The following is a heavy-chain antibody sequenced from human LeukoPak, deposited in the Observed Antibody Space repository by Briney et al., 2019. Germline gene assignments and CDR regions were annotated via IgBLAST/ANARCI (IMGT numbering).Heavy chain of an antibody. CDR3: ARDWYGSGLDAFDI. CDR2: ISTTSSYI. D-gene: IGHD3-10*01. CDR1: GFTFSSYS. Sequence: GGSLRLSCAVSGFTFSSYSMNWVRQAPGKGLEWVSSISTTSSYIYYADSVKGRFTISRDNAKNSLYLQMNSLRAEDTAVYYCARDWYGSGLDAFDIWGQGTMVTVSP. V-gene: IGHV3-21*01. J-gene: IGHJ3*02.